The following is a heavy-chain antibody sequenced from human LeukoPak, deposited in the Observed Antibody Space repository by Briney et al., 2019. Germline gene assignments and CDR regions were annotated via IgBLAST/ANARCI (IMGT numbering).Heavy chain of an antibody. CDR1: GFTFDDYT. V-gene: IGHV3-43*01. CDR2: ISWDGGST. D-gene: IGHD3-10*01. J-gene: IGHJ6*03. CDR3: AKDAMVRGAPIGYYYMDI. Sequence: PGGSLRLSCAASGFTFDDYTMHWVRQAPGKGLEWVSLISWDGGSTYYADSVKGRFTISRHNSKNSLYLQMNSLRTEDTALYYCAKDAMVRGAPIGYYYMDIWGKGTTVTISS.